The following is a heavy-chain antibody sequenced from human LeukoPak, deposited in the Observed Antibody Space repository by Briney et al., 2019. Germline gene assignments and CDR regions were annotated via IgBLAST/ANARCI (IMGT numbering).Heavy chain of an antibody. D-gene: IGHD3-22*01. V-gene: IGHV4-34*01. CDR3: ARDCSRYYDSSGPLSFNWFDP. CDR2: INHSGST. CDR1: GGSFSGYY. J-gene: IGHJ5*02. Sequence: SETLSLTCAVYGGSFSGYYWSWIRQPPGKGLEWIGEINHSGSTNYNPSLKSRVTISVDTSKNQFSLKLSSVTAADTAVYYCARDCSRYYDSSGPLSFNWFDPWGQGTLVTVSS.